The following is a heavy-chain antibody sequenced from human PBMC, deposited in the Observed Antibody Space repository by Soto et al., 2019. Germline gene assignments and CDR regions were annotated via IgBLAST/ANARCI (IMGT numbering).Heavy chain of an antibody. J-gene: IGHJ6*02. V-gene: IGHV1-69*13. CDR2: IIPIFGRA. CDR1: GGTFSSFL. D-gene: IGHD2-2*01. Sequence: GASVKVSCKTSGGTFSSFLMGWVRQAPGQGLEWVGGIIPIFGRANYAEKFQGRVTITADESTSTVHMDLSGLKSEDTAVYYCVLDCTSMSCYGYLGVDVWGQGTTVTVSS. CDR3: VLDCTSMSCYGYLGVDV.